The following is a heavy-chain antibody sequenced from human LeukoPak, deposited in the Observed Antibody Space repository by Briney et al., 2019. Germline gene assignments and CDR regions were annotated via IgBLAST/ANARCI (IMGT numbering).Heavy chain of an antibody. D-gene: IGHD4-17*01. CDR2: IDREGVT. J-gene: IGHJ4*02. CDR1: GFIFSKYD. V-gene: IGHV3-13*01. CDR3: ARENLEYGDYAIDY. Sequence: GGSLRLSCAASGFIFSKYDMHWVRQVTGRGLEWVSGIDREGVTYYSGSVKGRFTSSRENAKNSLDLQMNTLRAGDTGVYYCARENLEYGDYAIDYWGQGTLVTVSS.